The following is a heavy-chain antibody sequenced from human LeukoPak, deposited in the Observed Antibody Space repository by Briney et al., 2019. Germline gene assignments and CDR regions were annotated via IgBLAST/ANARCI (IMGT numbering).Heavy chain of an antibody. Sequence: ASVKVSCKASGYTFTSYDINWVRQATGQGLEWMGWMNPNSGNTGYAQKFQGRVTMTRNTSISTAYMELSSLRSEDTAVYYCARGRSTVTHYYYYGMDVWGQGTTVTVSS. CDR2: MNPNSGNT. CDR3: ARGRSTVTHYYYYGMDV. D-gene: IGHD4-17*01. J-gene: IGHJ6*02. V-gene: IGHV1-8*01. CDR1: GYTFTSYD.